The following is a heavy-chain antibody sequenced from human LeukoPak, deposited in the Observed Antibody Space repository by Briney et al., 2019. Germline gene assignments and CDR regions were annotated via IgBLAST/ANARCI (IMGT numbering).Heavy chain of an antibody. CDR2: IYPGDSDT. CDR1: GYSFISYW. J-gene: IGHJ4*02. Sequence: KPGESLKISCKGSGYSFISYWIGWVRQMPGKGLEWMGIIYPGDSDTRYSPSFQGQVTISADKSISTAYLQWSSLEASDTAMYYCARHEGGGQWLVYFDYWGQGTLVTVSS. D-gene: IGHD6-19*01. V-gene: IGHV5-51*01. CDR3: ARHEGGGQWLVYFDY.